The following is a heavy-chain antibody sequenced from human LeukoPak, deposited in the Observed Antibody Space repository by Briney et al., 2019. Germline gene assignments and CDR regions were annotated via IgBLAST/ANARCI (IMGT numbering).Heavy chain of an antibody. Sequence: PSETLSLTSAVYGGSFSGYYWSWIRQPPGKGLEWIGEINHSGSTNYNPSLKSRVTISVDTSKNQFSLKLSSVTAADTAVYYCARGLPPYDFWSGYYRMHFDYWGQGTLVTVSS. J-gene: IGHJ4*02. CDR3: ARGLPPYDFWSGYYRMHFDY. CDR2: INHSGST. CDR1: GGSFSGYY. V-gene: IGHV4-34*01. D-gene: IGHD3-3*01.